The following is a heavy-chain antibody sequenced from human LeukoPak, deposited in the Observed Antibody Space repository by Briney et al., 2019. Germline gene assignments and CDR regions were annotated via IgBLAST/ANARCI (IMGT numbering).Heavy chain of an antibody. V-gene: IGHV5-10-1*01. Sequence: GESLKISCKASGYSFTDFWITWVRQMPGKGLEWMGRIDPSDSYTNYSPSFQGHVTISADKSISTAYLQWSSLKASDTAMYYCARVGVDIVVVPAAIEDYYYYGMDVWGKGTTVTVSS. CDR3: ARVGVDIVVVPAAIEDYYYYGMDV. D-gene: IGHD2-2*03. CDR1: GYSFTDFW. J-gene: IGHJ6*04. CDR2: IDPSDSYT.